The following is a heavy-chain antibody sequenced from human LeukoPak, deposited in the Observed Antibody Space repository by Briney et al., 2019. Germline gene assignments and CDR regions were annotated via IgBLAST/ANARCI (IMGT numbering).Heavy chain of an antibody. V-gene: IGHV4-4*07. CDR2: IYTSGST. J-gene: IGHJ4*02. D-gene: IGHD2-15*01. CDR3: AGGQDSPSYFDY. CDR1: GGSISSYY. Sequence: SETLSLTCTVSGGSISSYYWSWIRQPAGKGLEWIGRIYTSGSTNYNPSLKSRVTISVDTSKNQFSLKLSSVTAADTAVYYCAGGQDSPSYFDYWGQGTLVTVSS.